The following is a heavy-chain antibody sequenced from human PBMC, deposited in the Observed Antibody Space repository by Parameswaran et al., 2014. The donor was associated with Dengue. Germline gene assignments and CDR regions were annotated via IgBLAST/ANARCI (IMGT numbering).Heavy chain of an antibody. Sequence: SWVRQAPGQGLEWMGRIIPILGIANYAQKFQGRVTITADKSTSTAYMELSSLRSEDTAVYYCARVVMVRGVIDYYGMDVWGQGTTVTVSS. CDR2: IIPILGIA. J-gene: IGHJ6*02. D-gene: IGHD3-10*01. V-gene: IGHV1-69*04. CDR3: ARVVMVRGVIDYYGMDV.